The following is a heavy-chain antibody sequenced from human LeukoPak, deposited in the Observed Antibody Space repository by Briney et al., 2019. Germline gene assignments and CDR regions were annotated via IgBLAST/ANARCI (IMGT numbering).Heavy chain of an antibody. D-gene: IGHD6-13*01. CDR1: GGSISGSHYY. CDR3: ARGYDY. J-gene: IGHJ4*02. V-gene: IGHV4-39*01. CDR2: INYSGNT. Sequence: ASETLSLTCIVSGGSISGSHYYWAWIRQSPGKGLEWIGMINYSGNTYYNPSLWSRATISVDTSTNQFTLNLNSVTAADTAVYYCARGYDYWGQGTLVTVS.